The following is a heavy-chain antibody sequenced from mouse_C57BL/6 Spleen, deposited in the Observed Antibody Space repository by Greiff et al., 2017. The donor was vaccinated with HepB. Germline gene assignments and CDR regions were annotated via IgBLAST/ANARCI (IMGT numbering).Heavy chain of an antibody. J-gene: IGHJ1*03. V-gene: IGHV3-1*01. CDR1: GYSITSGYD. Sequence: EVQLQESGPGMVKPSQSLSLTCTVTGYSITSGYDWHWIRHFPGNKLEWMGYISYSGSTNYNPTFKSRISITHDTSKNHFFLKLNSVTTEDTATYDCAYDCYYGYFDVWGTGTTVTVSS. D-gene: IGHD2-3*01. CDR3: AYDCYYGYFDV. CDR2: ISYSGST.